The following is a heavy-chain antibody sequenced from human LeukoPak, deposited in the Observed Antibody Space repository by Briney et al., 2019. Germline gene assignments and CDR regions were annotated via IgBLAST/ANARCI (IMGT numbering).Heavy chain of an antibody. D-gene: IGHD1-26*01. CDR2: TYYRSQWFD. V-gene: IGHV6-1*01. Sequence: SQTLSLTCAISGDSVSNDRASWGWIRQSPSRGLEWLGRTYYRSQWFDDYRPSVRSRITINPDTSKNQFSLQMNSVTPEDTAVYYCVRIRGLGLFDYWGQGTLVTVSS. J-gene: IGHJ4*02. CDR1: GDSVSNDRAS. CDR3: VRIRGLGLFDY.